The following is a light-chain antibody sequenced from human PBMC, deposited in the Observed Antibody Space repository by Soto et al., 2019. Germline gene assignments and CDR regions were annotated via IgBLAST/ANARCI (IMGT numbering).Light chain of an antibody. Sequence: EVVLTQSPGTLSLSPGKRATLSCRASQSVSSTYLAWYQQKPGQAPRLLIYDASRRATGIPDRFSGSGSGTDFTLTITRLELYDFAVYYCHDHGSPTTFGQGPKVDIK. CDR1: QSVSSTY. V-gene: IGKV3-20*01. J-gene: IGKJ1*01. CDR3: HDHGSPTT. CDR2: DAS.